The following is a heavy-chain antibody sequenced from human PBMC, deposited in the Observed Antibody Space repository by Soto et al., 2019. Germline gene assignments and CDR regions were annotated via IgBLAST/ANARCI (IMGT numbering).Heavy chain of an antibody. CDR1: GDSVSSNSAA. J-gene: IGHJ4*02. Sequence: PSQTLSLTCAISGDSVSSNSAAWNWIRQSPSRGLEWLGRTYYRSKWYNDYAVSVKSRITINPDTSKNQFSLQLNSVTPEDTAVYYCARDRGYCTNGVCYGRTKYYFDYWGQGTLVTVYS. V-gene: IGHV6-1*01. CDR3: ARDRGYCTNGVCYGRTKYYFDY. D-gene: IGHD2-8*01. CDR2: TYYRSKWYN.